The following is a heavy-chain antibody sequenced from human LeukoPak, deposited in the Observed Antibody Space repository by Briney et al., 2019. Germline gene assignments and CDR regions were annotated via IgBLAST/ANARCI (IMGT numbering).Heavy chain of an antibody. CDR2: INPSGGST. J-gene: IGHJ1*01. D-gene: IGHD3-3*01. Sequence: ASVKVSCKASGYTFTSYYMHWVRQAPGQGLEGMGIINPSGGSTSYAQKFQGRVTMTRDTSTSTVYMELSSLRSEDTAVYYCARTNKGIFGVVTARRGYFQHWGQGTLVTVSS. CDR1: GYTFTSYY. V-gene: IGHV1-46*01. CDR3: ARTNKGIFGVVTARRGYFQH.